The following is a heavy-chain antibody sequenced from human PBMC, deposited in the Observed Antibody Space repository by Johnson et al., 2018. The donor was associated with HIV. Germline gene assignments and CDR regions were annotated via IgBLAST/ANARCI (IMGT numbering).Heavy chain of an antibody. V-gene: IGHV3-15*01. CDR3: STGDIVVVIGAILLPLHDAFDI. Sequence: VQLVESRGVLVQPGGSLRLSCAASGFTVSSNEMSWVRQAPGKGLEWVGRIKSKTDGGTTAYSAAVKGRFSISRADSKNTLNLQMNSLKTEDTAVYYCSTGDIVVVIGAILLPLHDAFDIWGQGTMVTVSS. D-gene: IGHD2-15*01. CDR1: GFTVSSNE. CDR2: IKSKTDGGTT. J-gene: IGHJ3*02.